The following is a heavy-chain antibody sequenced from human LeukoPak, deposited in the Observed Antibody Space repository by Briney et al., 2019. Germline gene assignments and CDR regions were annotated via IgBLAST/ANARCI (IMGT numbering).Heavy chain of an antibody. CDR2: INHSGST. V-gene: IGHV4-34*01. CDR3: ARGKQWLVHLFDY. J-gene: IGHJ4*02. Sequence: GSLRLSCAASGFTVSSNYMSWVRQPPGKGLEWIGEINHSGSTNYNPSLKSRVTISVDTSKNQFSLKLSSVTAADTAVYYCARGKQWLVHLFDYWGQGTLVTVSS. D-gene: IGHD6-19*01. CDR1: GFTVSSNY.